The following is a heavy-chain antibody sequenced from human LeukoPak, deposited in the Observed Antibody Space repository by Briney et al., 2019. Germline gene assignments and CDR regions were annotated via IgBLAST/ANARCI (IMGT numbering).Heavy chain of an antibody. CDR2: IYYSGST. J-gene: IGHJ4*02. D-gene: IGHD6-19*01. CDR3: ARHRRPDSSSGPLPISHFDY. Sequence: PSETLSLTCTVSGGSISSSSYYWGWIRQPPGKGLEWIGSIYYSGSTYYNPSLKSRVTISVDTSKNQFSLKLSSVTAADTAVYYCARHRRPDSSSGPLPISHFDYWGQGTLVTVSS. CDR1: GGSISSSSYY. V-gene: IGHV4-39*01.